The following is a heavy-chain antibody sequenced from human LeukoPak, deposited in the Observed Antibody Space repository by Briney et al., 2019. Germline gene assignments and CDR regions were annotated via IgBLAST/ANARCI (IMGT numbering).Heavy chain of an antibody. CDR1: GFTVSSNY. CDR3: SRDNSGSIDY. Sequence: GGSLRLSCVASGFTVSSNYMNWVRQAPGKRLAWVSIIYSGERTYYADSVKGRFTISRDTSKNTLYLHMNSLRAEDTGMYYRSRDNSGSIDYWGQGTLVTVSS. CDR2: IYSGERT. V-gene: IGHV3-53*01. J-gene: IGHJ4*02. D-gene: IGHD1-1*01.